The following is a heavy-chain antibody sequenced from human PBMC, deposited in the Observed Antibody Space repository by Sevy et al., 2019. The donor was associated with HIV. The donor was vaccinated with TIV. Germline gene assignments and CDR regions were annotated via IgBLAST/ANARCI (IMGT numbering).Heavy chain of an antibody. CDR1: GYSFTSYW. D-gene: IGHD2-15*01. CDR2: IYPGDSDT. J-gene: IGHJ3*02. CDR3: ARHWPGEDIVVEVAALAFDM. V-gene: IGHV5-51*01. Sequence: GESLKISCKGSGYSFTSYWIAWVRQMPGKGLEWMGIIYPGDSDTRYSPSFQGQVTISADKSISTAYLQWSSLKASDTAIYYCARHWPGEDIVVEVAALAFDMWGQRTMVTVSS.